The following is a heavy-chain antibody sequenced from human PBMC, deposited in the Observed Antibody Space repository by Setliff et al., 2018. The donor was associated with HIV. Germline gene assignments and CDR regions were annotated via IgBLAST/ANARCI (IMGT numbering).Heavy chain of an antibody. V-gene: IGHV4-59*01. D-gene: IGHD3-3*01. CDR1: GGSISGYY. CDR2: IYYSGST. J-gene: IGHJ2*01. Sequence: PSETLSLTCTVSGGSISGYYWSWIRQPPGKGLEWIGYIYYSGSTNYNPSLKSRVTISVDTSKNQFSLKLSSVTAADTAVYYCARGVGEYYNFWSGYPAWYFDLWGRGTLVTVSS. CDR3: ARGVGEYYNFWSGYPAWYFDL.